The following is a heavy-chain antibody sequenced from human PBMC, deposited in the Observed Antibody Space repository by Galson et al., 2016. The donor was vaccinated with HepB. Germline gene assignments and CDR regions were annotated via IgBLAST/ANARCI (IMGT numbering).Heavy chain of an antibody. CDR1: GFSLSTTGVG. CDR2: IYWNDDV. J-gene: IGHJ4*02. D-gene: IGHD4-17*01. V-gene: IGHV2-5*01. CDR3: AHILYPIYGDFTSFDF. Sequence: PALVKPTQTLTLTCTFAGFSLSTTGVGVGWVRQPPGKALEWLALIYWNDDVRYSPSLNNRLTITRATSKNQVVLTMTNVDPVETATYYCAHILYPIYGDFTSFDFWGQCTLVIVSS.